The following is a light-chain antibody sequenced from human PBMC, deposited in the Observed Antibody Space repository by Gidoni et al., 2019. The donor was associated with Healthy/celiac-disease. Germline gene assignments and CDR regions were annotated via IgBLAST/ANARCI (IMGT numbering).Light chain of an antibody. CDR2: GKN. CDR3: NSRDSSGNHLYV. V-gene: IGLV3-19*01. Sequence: SSELTQDPAVSVALGQTVRITCQGDSLTSYYASWYQQKPGQGPVLVIYGKNHRPSGIPDRFSGSSSGNTAYLTITGAQAEDEADDYCNSRDSSGNHLYVFGTGTKVTVL. CDR1: SLTSYY. J-gene: IGLJ1*01.